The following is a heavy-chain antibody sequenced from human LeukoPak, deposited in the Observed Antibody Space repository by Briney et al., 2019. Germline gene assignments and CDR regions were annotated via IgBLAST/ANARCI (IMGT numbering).Heavy chain of an antibody. CDR3: ARGQGDYYDSSGYSLGY. CDR1: GYTFTSYD. V-gene: IGHV1-8*01. D-gene: IGHD3-22*01. CDR2: MNPNSGNT. Sequence: VASVKVSCKASGYTFTSYDINWVRQATGQGLEWMGWMNPNSGNTGYAQKFQGRVTMTKNTSISTAYMELSSLRSEDTAVYYCARGQGDYYDSSGYSLGYWGQGTLVTVSS. J-gene: IGHJ4*02.